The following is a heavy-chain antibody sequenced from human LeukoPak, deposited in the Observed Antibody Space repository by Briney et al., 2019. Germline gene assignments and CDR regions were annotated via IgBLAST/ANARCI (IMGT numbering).Heavy chain of an antibody. J-gene: IGHJ4*02. V-gene: IGHV3-30*18. CDR2: ISYDGSNK. CDR1: GFTFSSYG. Sequence: GGSLRLSCAASGFTFSSYGMHWVRQAPGKGLEWVAVISYDGSNKYYADSVKGRFTISRDNSKNTLYLQMNSLRAEDTAVYYCAKDRDITMVRGVIKSPLDYWGQGTLVTVSS. CDR3: AKDRDITMVRGVIKSPLDY. D-gene: IGHD3-10*01.